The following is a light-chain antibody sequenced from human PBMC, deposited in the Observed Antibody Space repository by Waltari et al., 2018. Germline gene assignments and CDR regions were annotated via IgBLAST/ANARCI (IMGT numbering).Light chain of an antibody. CDR3: QQGYRTPLT. V-gene: IGKV1-39*01. CDR2: SAS. Sequence: DIQMTQSPSSLSASVGDRVTIHCRASQIVGNYLNWYQQKPGKAPKVLIYSASSLQSGVPSRFSGRGSDTDFTLIISSLQPEDVATYYCQQGYRTPLTFGGGTRVE. CDR1: QIVGNY. J-gene: IGKJ4*01.